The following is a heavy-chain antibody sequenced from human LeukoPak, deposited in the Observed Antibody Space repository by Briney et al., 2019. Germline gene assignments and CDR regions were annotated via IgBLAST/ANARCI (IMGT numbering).Heavy chain of an antibody. V-gene: IGHV4-39*07. CDR2: IYYSGST. Sequence: SETLSLTCTVSGGSISNTTYYWGWIRQPPGKVLKWLGTIYYSGSTYYNPSLKSRVTISVDTSKNQFSLKLSSVTAADTAVYYCARGPDYDILTGSDAFDIWGQGTMVTVSS. CDR1: GGSISNTTYY. CDR3: ARGPDYDILTGSDAFDI. J-gene: IGHJ3*02. D-gene: IGHD3-9*01.